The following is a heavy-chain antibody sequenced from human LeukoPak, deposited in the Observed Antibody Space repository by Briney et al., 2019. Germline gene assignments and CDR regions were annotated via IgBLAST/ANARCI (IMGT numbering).Heavy chain of an antibody. CDR3: AKDSGSYYGADY. Sequence: GRSLRLSCAASGFIFSSYGMHWVRQAPGKGLEWVAVIWYDGSNKYYADSVKGRFTISRDNSKNTLYLQMNSLIAEDTAVYYCAKDSGSYYGADYWGQGTLVSVSS. CDR1: GFIFSSYG. J-gene: IGHJ4*02. D-gene: IGHD1-26*01. V-gene: IGHV3-33*06. CDR2: IWYDGSNK.